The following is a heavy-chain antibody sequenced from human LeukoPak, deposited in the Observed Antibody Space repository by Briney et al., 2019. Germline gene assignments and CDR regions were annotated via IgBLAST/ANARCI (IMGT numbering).Heavy chain of an antibody. CDR2: IYYSGST. CDR1: GGSISSSSYY. Sequence: PSETLSLTCTVSGGSISSSSYYWGWIRQPPGKGLEWIGSIYYSGSTYYNPSLKSRVTISVDTSKNQFSLNLRSVTAADTAVYYCVRDWEGFNFDIWGQGTMVTVSS. V-gene: IGHV4-39*07. J-gene: IGHJ3*02. CDR3: VRDWEGFNFDI. D-gene: IGHD1-26*01.